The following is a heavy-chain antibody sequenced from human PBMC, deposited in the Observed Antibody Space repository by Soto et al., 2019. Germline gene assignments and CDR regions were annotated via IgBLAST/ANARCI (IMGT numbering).Heavy chain of an antibody. Sequence: ASVKVSCKASGYTFTSYYMHWVRQAPGQGLEWMGIINPSGGSTSYAQKFQGRVTMTRDTSTSTVYMELSSVTAADTAVYYCARLKSRYYKIISYSFDYWGRGTLVTV. J-gene: IGHJ4*02. CDR1: GYTFTSYY. D-gene: IGHD3-10*01. V-gene: IGHV1-46*01. CDR3: ARLKSRYYKIISYSFDY. CDR2: INPSGGST.